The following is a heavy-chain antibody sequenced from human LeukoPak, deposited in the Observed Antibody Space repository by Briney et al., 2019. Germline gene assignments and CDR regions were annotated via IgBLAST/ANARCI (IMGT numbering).Heavy chain of an antibody. CDR3: ARSRWAYYYYVDV. Sequence: SETLSLTCTVSGGSISSSSYYWGWIRQPPGKGLEWIGEINHSGSTNYNPSLKSRVTISVDTSKNQFSLKLSSVTAADTAVYYCARSRWAYYYYVDVWGKGTTVTISS. CDR2: INHSGST. J-gene: IGHJ6*03. V-gene: IGHV4-39*07. CDR1: GGSISSSSYY. D-gene: IGHD5-24*01.